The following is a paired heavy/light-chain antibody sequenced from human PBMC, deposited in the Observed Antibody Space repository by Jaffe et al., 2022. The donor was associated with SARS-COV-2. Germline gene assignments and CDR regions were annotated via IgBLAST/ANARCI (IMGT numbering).Light chain of an antibody. CDR2: DVS. CDR1: SSDVGVYNY. V-gene: IGLV2-14*01. Sequence: QSALTQPASVSGSPGQSITISCTGTSSDVGVYNYVSWYQQHPGEVPKLMIYDVSNRPSGVSNRFSGSKSGNTASLTISGLQTEDEADYYCSSYTISSTVVFGGGTKLTVL. CDR3: SSYTISSTVV. J-gene: IGLJ2*01.
Heavy chain of an antibody. CDR2: INSDGNTI. CDR3: AGGGGYSYGAFDI. V-gene: IGHV3-74*01. D-gene: IGHD5-18*01. J-gene: IGHJ3*02. CDR1: GFTFSSYW. Sequence: EVQLVESGGGSVQPGGSLRLSCAASGFTFSSYWMYWVRQVPGKGLLWVSHINSDGNTIRYGDPVKGRFTISRDNAKNTLYLQMNSLRAEDTAVYYCAGGGGYSYGAFDIWGQGTMVTVSS.